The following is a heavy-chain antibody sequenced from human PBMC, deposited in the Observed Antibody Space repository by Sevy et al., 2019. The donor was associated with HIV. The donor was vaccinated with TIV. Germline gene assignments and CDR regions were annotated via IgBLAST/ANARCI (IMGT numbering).Heavy chain of an antibody. Sequence: GGSLRLSCTASGFIFGDYGMSWVRQAPGTGLEWIAFFKSKIHGGTTENAASVKGSFTISRDDSKNIVYLQMSNLKTEDTAVYYCTRWSGSQSIFDYWGQGTLVTVSS. V-gene: IGHV3-49*04. CDR1: GFIFGDYG. CDR3: TRWSGSQSIFDY. D-gene: IGHD1-26*01. CDR2: FKSKIHGGTT. J-gene: IGHJ4*02.